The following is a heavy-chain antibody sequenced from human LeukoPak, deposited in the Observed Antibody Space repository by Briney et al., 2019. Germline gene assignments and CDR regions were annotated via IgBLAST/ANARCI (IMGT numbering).Heavy chain of an antibody. J-gene: IGHJ4*02. CDR3: VHNTSRSSFDY. CDR2: INSDGGST. CDR1: GFTFSSYW. V-gene: IGHV3-74*01. Sequence: GGSLRLSGAASGFTFSSYWMHWVRQPPGKGLVWVSRINSDGGSTSYADSVKGRFTISRDNAKNTLYLQMNSLRAEDTAVYYCVHNTSRSSFDYWGQGTLVTVSS. D-gene: IGHD6-13*01.